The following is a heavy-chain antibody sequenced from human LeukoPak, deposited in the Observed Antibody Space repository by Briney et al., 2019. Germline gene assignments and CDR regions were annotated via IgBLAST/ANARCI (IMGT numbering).Heavy chain of an antibody. CDR3: AKDIGALIVSSECLHH. V-gene: IGHV3-43*02. CDR1: GFSFDDYA. Sequence: GGSLRLSCAASGFSFDDYAMHWVRQAPGKGLEWVSIISGDGISTAYAESVQGRFTVSRDNRKNVLYLQMNSLTTEDIAFYYCAKDIGALIVSSECLHHCGQGTLVTASS. D-gene: IGHD3-10*01. CDR2: ISGDGIST. J-gene: IGHJ1*01.